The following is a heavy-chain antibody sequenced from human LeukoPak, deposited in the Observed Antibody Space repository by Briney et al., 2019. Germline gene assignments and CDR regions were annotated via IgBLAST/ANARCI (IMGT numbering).Heavy chain of an antibody. Sequence: PSETLSLTCTVSGYSISSGYYWSWIRQPAGKGLEWIGRIYSSGTTTYNPSLKSRVAMSVDTAKNQVSLRLSSVTAADTAVYYCARDSGTTGEVKFDPWGQGSLVTVSS. D-gene: IGHD3-10*01. J-gene: IGHJ5*02. V-gene: IGHV4-4*07. CDR3: ARDSGTTGEVKFDP. CDR2: IYSSGTT. CDR1: GYSISSGYY.